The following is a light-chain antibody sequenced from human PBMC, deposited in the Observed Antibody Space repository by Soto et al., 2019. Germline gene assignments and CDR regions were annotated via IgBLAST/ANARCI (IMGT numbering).Light chain of an antibody. J-gene: IGKJ4*01. V-gene: IGKV1-13*02. CDR2: AAS. Sequence: AIQLTQSPSSLSASVGDRVTITCRASQGISSYLAWCQQKPGKAPNLLIYAASSLESGVPSRFSGSGSGTEFTLTISSLQPDDFATYYCQQYNSYSLTFGGGTKVDIK. CDR1: QGISSY. CDR3: QQYNSYSLT.